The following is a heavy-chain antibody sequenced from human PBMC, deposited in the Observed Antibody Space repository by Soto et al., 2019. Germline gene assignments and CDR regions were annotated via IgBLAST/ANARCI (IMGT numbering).Heavy chain of an antibody. Sequence: EVQLVESGGGLVQPGGSLRLSCAASGFTFSNYAVTWVRQAPGKGLEWVSTISGSGGSTYYADSVKGRFTISRDNSKNTLYLQMNSLRAEDPAVYYCAKDQGSSWYEIDYWGQGTLVTVSS. CDR1: GFTFSNYA. CDR3: AKDQGSSWYEIDY. D-gene: IGHD6-13*01. J-gene: IGHJ4*02. V-gene: IGHV3-23*04. CDR2: ISGSGGST.